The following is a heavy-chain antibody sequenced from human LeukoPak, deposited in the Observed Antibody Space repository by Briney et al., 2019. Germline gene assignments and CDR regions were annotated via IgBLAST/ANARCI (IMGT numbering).Heavy chain of an antibody. CDR1: GFTFSSYS. Sequence: GGSLRLSCAASGFTFSSYSMNWVRQAPGKGLEWVSYISSSSSYIYYADSVKGRFTISRDNAKNSLYLQMNSLRAEDTAVYYCAKIETFDYDTSGRHWLDSWGQGTLVTVSS. D-gene: IGHD3-16*01. CDR3: AKIETFDYDTSGRHWLDS. V-gene: IGHV3-21*01. CDR2: ISSSSSYI. J-gene: IGHJ5*01.